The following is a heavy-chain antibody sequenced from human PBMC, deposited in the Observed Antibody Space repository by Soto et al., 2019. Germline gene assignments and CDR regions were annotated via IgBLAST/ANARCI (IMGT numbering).Heavy chain of an antibody. CDR2: IISVFGTT. CDR1: GVTFTSYA. J-gene: IGHJ4*02. CDR3: AKSVDRHSGTFIGKYYFDY. Sequence: QVQLVQSGAEVKKPGSSVRVSCKTSGVTFTSYAISWVRQAPGQGLEWMGGIISVFGTTTYAQKFQGRVTITADVSTSTAYMELSSLTSGDTAMYYCAKSVDRHSGTFIGKYYFDYWGQGTLVTVSS. V-gene: IGHV1-69*01. D-gene: IGHD1-26*01.